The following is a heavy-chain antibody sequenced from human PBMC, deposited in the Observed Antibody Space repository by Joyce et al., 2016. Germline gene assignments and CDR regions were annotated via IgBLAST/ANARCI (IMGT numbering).Heavy chain of an antibody. CDR3: ARRTPPSGWYRYFDL. J-gene: IGHJ2*01. CDR2: IYPGDSAV. D-gene: IGHD6-19*01. V-gene: IGHV5-51*01. Sequence: EVQLVQSGAEVKEPGESLKISCKGSGYSFTSYWVAWVRQTPGKGLEWGGIIYPGDSAVTDSPSGRGRVNISVVKSINTAYLQWTSLKASDTAIYYCARRTPPSGWYRYFDLWGRGTLVTVSS. CDR1: GYSFTSYW.